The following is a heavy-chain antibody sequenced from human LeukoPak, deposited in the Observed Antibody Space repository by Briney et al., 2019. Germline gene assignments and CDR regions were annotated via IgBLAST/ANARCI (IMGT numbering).Heavy chain of an antibody. CDR2: ISAYNGNT. Sequence: GASVTVSCKASNNTLSNNGITWVRQAPGQGLEWMGWISAYNGNTNYAQKLQGRVTMTTDTSTSTAYMELRSLRSDDTAVYYCARGFLGVGATELDYWGQGTLVTVSS. CDR1: NNTLSNNG. J-gene: IGHJ4*02. D-gene: IGHD1-26*01. V-gene: IGHV1-18*01. CDR3: ARGFLGVGATELDY.